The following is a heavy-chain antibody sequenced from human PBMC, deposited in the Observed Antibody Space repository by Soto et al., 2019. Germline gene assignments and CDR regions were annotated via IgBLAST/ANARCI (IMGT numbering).Heavy chain of an antibody. J-gene: IGHJ3*02. CDR1: GDSGSNSD. Sequence: SETLSLTCTVSGDSGSNSDWSWIRQPPGKGLEWIGYIYYSGSTNYNPSLKSRVTISVDTSKNQFSLKLSSVTAADTAVYYCVRLSTFGGVIGAFDIWGQGTMVT. V-gene: IGHV4-59*02. CDR3: VRLSTFGGVIGAFDI. D-gene: IGHD3-16*01. CDR2: IYYSGST.